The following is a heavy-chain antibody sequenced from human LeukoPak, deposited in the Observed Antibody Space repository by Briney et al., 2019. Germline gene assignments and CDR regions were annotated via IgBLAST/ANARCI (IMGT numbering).Heavy chain of an antibody. CDR2: IYPGDSDT. D-gene: IGHD3-22*01. CDR3: ARQGRDGRGYDSKYSYHGMDV. J-gene: IGHJ6*02. Sequence: GESLKISCKGSRFSFTSYWIGWVRQMPGKGLEWMGIIYPGDSDTRYSPSFQGHITISADRSISTAYLQWSSLKASDTAMYYCARQGRDGRGYDSKYSYHGMDVWGQGTTVTVSS. CDR1: RFSFTSYW. V-gene: IGHV5-51*01.